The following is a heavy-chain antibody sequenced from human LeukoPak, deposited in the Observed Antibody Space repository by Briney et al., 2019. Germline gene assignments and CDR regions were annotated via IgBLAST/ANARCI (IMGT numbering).Heavy chain of an antibody. V-gene: IGHV3-23*01. CDR3: AKDKRWWQADY. Sequence: GGSLRLSCAASRFTFSRYGMHWVRQAPGKGLEWVSAISGSGGSTYYADSVKGRFTISRDNSKNTLYLQMNRLRAEDTAVYYCAKDKRWWQADYWGQGTLVTVSS. CDR1: RFTFSRYG. CDR2: ISGSGGST. D-gene: IGHD2-8*02. J-gene: IGHJ4*02.